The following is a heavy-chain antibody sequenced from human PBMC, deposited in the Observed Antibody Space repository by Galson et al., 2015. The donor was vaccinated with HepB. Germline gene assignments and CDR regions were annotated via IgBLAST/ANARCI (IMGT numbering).Heavy chain of an antibody. J-gene: IGHJ4*02. CDR2: ISGTGANT. CDR1: GFTLNSYA. V-gene: IGHV3-23*01. D-gene: IGHD5-12*01. CDR3: ARDGYNRVTFDY. Sequence: SLRLSCAASGFTLNSYAMSWVRQAPGKGLEWVSEISGTGANTYYADSVRGRFTVSRDNSRNTLYLQMNSLRTEDTARYYCARDGYNRVTFDYWGQGTLVAVSS.